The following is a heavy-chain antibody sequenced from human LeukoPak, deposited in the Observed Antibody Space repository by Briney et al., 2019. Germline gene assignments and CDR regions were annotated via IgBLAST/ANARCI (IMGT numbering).Heavy chain of an antibody. D-gene: IGHD3-22*01. V-gene: IGHV1-2*06. CDR1: GYTFTGYY. CDR3: AGSYYYDSSGYYDY. J-gene: IGHJ4*02. Sequence: ASVKVSCKASGYTFTGYYMHWVRQAPGQGLEWMGRINPNSGGTNYAQKFQGRVTMTRDTSISTAYMELSRLRSDDTAVYYCAGSYYYDSSGYYDYWGQGTLVTVSS. CDR2: INPNSGGT.